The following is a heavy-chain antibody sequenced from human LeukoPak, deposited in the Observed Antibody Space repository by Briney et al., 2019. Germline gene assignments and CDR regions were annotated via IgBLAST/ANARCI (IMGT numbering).Heavy chain of an antibody. CDR1: GYSISSGYY. CDR3: AREGYWHPVDY. Sequence: SETLSLTCTVSGYSISSGYYWGWIRQPPGKGLEWIGSMYHGGRTYYNSSLNSRATISLDTSKNQFSLRLSSVTAADTAVYYCAREGYWHPVDYWGQGTLVTLSS. CDR2: MYHGGRT. D-gene: IGHD2-15*01. V-gene: IGHV4-38-2*02. J-gene: IGHJ4*02.